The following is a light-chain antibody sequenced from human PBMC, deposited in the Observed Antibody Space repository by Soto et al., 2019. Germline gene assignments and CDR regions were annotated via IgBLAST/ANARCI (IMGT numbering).Light chain of an antibody. J-gene: IGKJ1*01. Sequence: EIVLTQSPGTLSLSPGERATLSCRASQSVSNNYLAWYQQKPGQAPRRLIFGASGRATCIPDRFSGSGSGTDFTLTISRLEPEDFAVYYCQQYGTSPTFGQGTKVEIK. CDR1: QSVSNNY. V-gene: IGKV3-20*01. CDR3: QQYGTSPT. CDR2: GAS.